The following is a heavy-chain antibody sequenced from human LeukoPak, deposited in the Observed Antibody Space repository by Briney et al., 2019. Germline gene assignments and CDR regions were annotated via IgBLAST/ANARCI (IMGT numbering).Heavy chain of an antibody. CDR1: GGSISSSSYC. CDR2: IYYSGST. Sequence: SETLSLTCTVSGGSISSSSYCWGWIRQPPGKGLEWIGSIYYSGSTNYNPSLKSRATIYVDTSRNQFSLKLSSVTAADTAVYYCARQGYCSSTSCYNRGFFDYWGQGTLVTVSS. D-gene: IGHD2-2*01. V-gene: IGHV4-39*01. J-gene: IGHJ4*02. CDR3: ARQGYCSSTSCYNRGFFDY.